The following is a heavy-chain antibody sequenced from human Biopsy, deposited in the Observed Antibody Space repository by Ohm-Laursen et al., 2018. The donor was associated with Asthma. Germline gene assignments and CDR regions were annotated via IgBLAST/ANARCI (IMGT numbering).Heavy chain of an antibody. CDR3: ARSYDTDSYPVLVLDY. CDR1: GGSFSNFA. V-gene: IGHV1-69*04. Sequence: SSVKVSCKASGGSFSNFAFSWVRQAPGHGLEWMGTILTKFDITSYAEKFQGRVTTTADKSTSTTYMELSRLRSEDTAVYYCARSYDTDSYPVLVLDYWGQGTLVTVSS. CDR2: ILTKFDIT. J-gene: IGHJ4*02. D-gene: IGHD3-22*01.